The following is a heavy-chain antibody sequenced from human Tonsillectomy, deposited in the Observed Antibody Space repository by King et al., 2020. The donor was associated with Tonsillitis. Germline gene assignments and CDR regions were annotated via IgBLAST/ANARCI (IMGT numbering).Heavy chain of an antibody. D-gene: IGHD6-13*01. Sequence: ITLKESGPTLVKPTQTLTLTCTFSGFSLSTSGVGVGWIRQPPGKALEWLALIHWDDDKRYSPSLKSRLTITKGTSKDQVVLTMTNVDPVDTATNYCAHSFYSSTWYAPFQHWGQGTLVTVSS. CDR2: IHWDDDK. CDR3: AHSFYSSTWYAPFQH. V-gene: IGHV2-5*02. CDR1: GFSLSTSGVG. J-gene: IGHJ1*01.